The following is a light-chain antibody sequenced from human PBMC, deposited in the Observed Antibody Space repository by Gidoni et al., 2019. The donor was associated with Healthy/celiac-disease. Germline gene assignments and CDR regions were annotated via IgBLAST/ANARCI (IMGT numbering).Light chain of an antibody. CDR1: KLGDKY. CDR3: QAWDSSTAVV. Sequence: SHELTQPPSVSVSPGQTASITCSGDKLGDKYACWYQQKTGQSPVLVIYQDSKRPSGIPERFSGSNSGNTAPLTISGTQAMDEADYYCQAWDSSTAVVFGGGTKLTVL. J-gene: IGLJ2*01. CDR2: QDS. V-gene: IGLV3-1*01.